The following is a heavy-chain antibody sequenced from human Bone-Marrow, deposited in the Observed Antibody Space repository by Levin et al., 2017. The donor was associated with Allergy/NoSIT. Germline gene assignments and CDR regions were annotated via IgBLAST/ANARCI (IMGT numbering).Heavy chain of an antibody. J-gene: IGHJ5*02. Sequence: GGSLRLSCAASGFTFSSYSMNWVRQAPGKGLEWVSSISSSSSYIYYADSVKGRFTISRDNAKNSLYLQMNSLRAEDTAVYYCARGNLELNNRRIAAARNWFDPWGQGTLVTVSS. CDR3: ARGNLELNNRRIAAARNWFDP. D-gene: IGHD6-13*01. CDR2: ISSSSSYI. CDR1: GFTFSSYS. V-gene: IGHV3-21*01.